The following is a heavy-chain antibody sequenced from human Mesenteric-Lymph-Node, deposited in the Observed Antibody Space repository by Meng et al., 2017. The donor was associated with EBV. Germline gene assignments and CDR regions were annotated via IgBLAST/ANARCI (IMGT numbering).Heavy chain of an antibody. CDR1: GFIFTDFY. V-gene: IGHV3-11*01. Sequence: RRVYVGGRLCDRCESLHLPSTASGFIFTDFYMRWIRQAPGKGLEWLSYISRIGDTISYTDSVKGRFTISRDNTKNSLYLHMNSLGAEDTAVYYCTRRMGRSGWPSYFDYWGQGALVTVSS. J-gene: IGHJ4*02. CDR2: ISRIGDTI. D-gene: IGHD6-19*01. CDR3: TRRMGRSGWPSYFDY.